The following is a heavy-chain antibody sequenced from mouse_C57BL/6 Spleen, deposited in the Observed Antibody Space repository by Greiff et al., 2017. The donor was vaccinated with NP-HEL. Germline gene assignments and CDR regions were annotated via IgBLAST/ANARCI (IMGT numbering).Heavy chain of an antibody. Sequence: EVKLMESGGGLVKPGGSLKLSCAASGFTFSSYAMSWVRQTPEKRLEWVAPISDGGSYTYYPDNVKGRFTISRDNAKNNLYLQMSHLKSEDTAMYYCARDRRGFPFDYWGQGTTLTVSS. J-gene: IGHJ2*01. CDR1: GFTFSSYA. V-gene: IGHV5-4*01. CDR2: ISDGGSYT. CDR3: ARDRRGFPFDY.